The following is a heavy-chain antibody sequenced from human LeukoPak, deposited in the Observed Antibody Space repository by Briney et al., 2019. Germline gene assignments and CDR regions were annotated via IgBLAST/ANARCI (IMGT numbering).Heavy chain of an antibody. V-gene: IGHV1-8*03. CDR2: MNPNSGNT. CDR1: GYTFTSYD. Sequence: GASVKVSCKASGYTFTSYDINWVRQATGQGLEWMGWMNPNSGNTGYAQKFQGRVTITRNTSISTAYMELSSLRSEETAVYYCARGGSPVVPAAIRAFDIWGQGTMVTVSS. D-gene: IGHD2-2*01. J-gene: IGHJ3*02. CDR3: ARGGSPVVPAAIRAFDI.